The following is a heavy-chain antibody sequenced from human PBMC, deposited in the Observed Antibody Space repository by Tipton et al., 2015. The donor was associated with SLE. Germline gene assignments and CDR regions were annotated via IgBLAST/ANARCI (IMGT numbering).Heavy chain of an antibody. D-gene: IGHD2-8*01. CDR2: IYYSGST. CDR1: GGSIRSYY. V-gene: IGHV4-59*12. CDR3: VRLRSKVLIDY. J-gene: IGHJ4*02. Sequence: TLSLTCAVSGGSIRSYYWSWIRQPPGKGLECIGYIYYSGSTYYYPSLKSRITISVDTSKNQFSLEVRSVTAADTAVYYCVRLRSKVLIDYWGQGTLVTVSS.